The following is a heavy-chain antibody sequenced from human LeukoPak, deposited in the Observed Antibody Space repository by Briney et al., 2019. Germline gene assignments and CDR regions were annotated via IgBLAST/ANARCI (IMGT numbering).Heavy chain of an antibody. CDR2: IIPIFGTA. D-gene: IGHD6-13*01. CDR1: GGTFISYA. V-gene: IGHV1-69*13. CDR3: ARDSSQQGPRSPYYYYGMDV. J-gene: IGHJ6*02. Sequence: ASVKVSCKASGGTFISYAISWVRQAPGQGLEWMGGIIPIFGTANYAQKFQGRVTITADESTSTAYMELSSLRSEDTAVYYCARDSSQQGPRSPYYYYGMDVWGQGTTVTVSS.